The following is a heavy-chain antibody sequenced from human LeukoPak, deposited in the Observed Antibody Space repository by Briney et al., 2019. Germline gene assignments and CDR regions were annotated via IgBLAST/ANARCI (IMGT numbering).Heavy chain of an antibody. CDR1: GGSISSSSYY. V-gene: IGHV4-39*01. D-gene: IGHD5-18*01. Sequence: NPSETLSLTCTVSGGSISSSSYYWGWIRQPPGKGLEWIGSIYYSGSTYYNPSLKSRVTISVDTPKNQFSLKLSSVTAADTAVYYCARHVTRIQLWLASGSHFDPWGQGTLVTVSS. CDR3: ARHVTRIQLWLASGSHFDP. CDR2: IYYSGST. J-gene: IGHJ5*02.